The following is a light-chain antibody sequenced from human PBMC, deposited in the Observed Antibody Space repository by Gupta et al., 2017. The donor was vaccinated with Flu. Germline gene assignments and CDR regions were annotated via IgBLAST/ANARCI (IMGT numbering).Light chain of an antibody. CDR3: QQYYMSPKT. CDR1: QSLTSTY. Sequence: VLTQSPGPLSLSPGERATLSCRASQSLTSTYLAWYQQKPGQSPRLLIYGASSRAADIPDRFSGSGSGTDFTLTISRLEPEDFAVYYCQQYYMSPKTFGQGTKVEVK. V-gene: IGKV3-20*01. J-gene: IGKJ1*01. CDR2: GAS.